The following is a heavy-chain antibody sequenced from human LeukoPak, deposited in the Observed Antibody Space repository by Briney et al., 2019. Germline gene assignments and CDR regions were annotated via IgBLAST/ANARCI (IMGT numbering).Heavy chain of an antibody. Sequence: GGSPRLSCVGSGFTSIAYALTWARQAPGKGLEWVSGISGGGVTTYYADSVKGRFTISRDNSKNTLYLQMNSLRADDTAIYYCARNQQLGGHSYYYYGMDVWGQGTTVTVSS. CDR1: GFTSIAYA. V-gene: IGHV3-23*01. CDR3: ARNQQLGGHSYYYYGMDV. D-gene: IGHD3-16*01. J-gene: IGHJ6*02. CDR2: ISGGGVTT.